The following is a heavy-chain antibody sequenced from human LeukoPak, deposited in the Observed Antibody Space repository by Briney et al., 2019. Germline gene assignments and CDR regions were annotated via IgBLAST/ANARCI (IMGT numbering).Heavy chain of an antibody. CDR3: AREYYDTSGYYPDY. V-gene: IGHV3-30*04. J-gene: IGHJ4*02. Sequence: GGSLRLSCAASGFTFSSYAMHWVRQAPGKGLEWVAVISYDGGNKYYADSVKGRFTISRGNSKNTLYLQMNSLRAEDTAVYYCAREYYDTSGYYPDYWGQGTQVTVSS. D-gene: IGHD3-22*01. CDR1: GFTFSSYA. CDR2: ISYDGGNK.